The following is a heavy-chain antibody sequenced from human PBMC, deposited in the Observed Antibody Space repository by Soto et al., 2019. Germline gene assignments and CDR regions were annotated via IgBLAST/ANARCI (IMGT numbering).Heavy chain of an antibody. CDR2: INHSGST. Sequence: QVQLQQWGAGLLKPSETLSLTCAVYGGSFSGYYWSWIRQPQGKGLEWIGEINHSGSTNYNPSLKSRVTISVDTSKNQFSLKLSSVTAADTAVYYCARDDRRGTFDYWGQGTLVTVSS. D-gene: IGHD2-15*01. CDR1: GGSFSGYY. J-gene: IGHJ4*02. V-gene: IGHV4-34*01. CDR3: ARDDRRGTFDY.